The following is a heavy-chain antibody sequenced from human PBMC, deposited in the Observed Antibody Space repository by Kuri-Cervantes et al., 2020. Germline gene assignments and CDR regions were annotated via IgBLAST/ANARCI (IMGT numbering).Heavy chain of an antibody. CDR1: GFTFSSYA. D-gene: IGHD6-13*01. Sequence: GGSLRLSCAASGFTFSSYAMHWVRQAPGKGLEWVAVISYDGSNKYYADSVKGRFTISRDNSKNTLYLQMNSLRAEDTALYYCAKDIGPGAAAQEDYYYYGMDVWGQGTTVTVSS. J-gene: IGHJ6*02. V-gene: IGHV3-30-3*01. CDR2: ISYDGSNK. CDR3: AKDIGPGAAAQEDYYYYGMDV.